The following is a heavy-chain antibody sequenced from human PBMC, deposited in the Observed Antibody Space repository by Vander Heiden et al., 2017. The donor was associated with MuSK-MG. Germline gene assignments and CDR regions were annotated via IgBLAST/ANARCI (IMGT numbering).Heavy chain of an antibody. CDR1: GGSFSGYY. CDR2: INHSGST. Sequence: QVQLQQWGAGLLKPSETLSLTCAVYGGSFSGYYWSWIRQPPGKGLEWIGEINHSGSTNYIPSLKSRVTISVDTSKNQFSLKLSSVTAADTAVYYCARGGGPVEMATMGLYYWGQGTLVTVSS. V-gene: IGHV4-34*01. J-gene: IGHJ4*02. D-gene: IGHD5-12*01. CDR3: ARGGGPVEMATMGLYY.